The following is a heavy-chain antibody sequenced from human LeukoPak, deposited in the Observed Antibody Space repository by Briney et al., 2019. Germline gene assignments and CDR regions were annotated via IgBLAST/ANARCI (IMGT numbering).Heavy chain of an antibody. CDR1: GFTFSSYA. J-gene: IGHJ4*02. CDR2: ISGSGGST. CDR3: AKGVIAMDYGGNSVVYD. V-gene: IGHV3-23*01. D-gene: IGHD4-23*01. Sequence: GGSLRLSCAASGFTFSSYAMSWIRHAPGTGLEWHSAISGSGGSTYYADSVKGRFTISRDNSKNTLYLQMNSLRAQDTVVYYHAKGVIAMDYGGNSVVYDWGQGTLVTVSS.